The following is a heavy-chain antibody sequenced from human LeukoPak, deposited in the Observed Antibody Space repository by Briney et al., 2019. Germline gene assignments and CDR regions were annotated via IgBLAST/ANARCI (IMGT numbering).Heavy chain of an antibody. D-gene: IGHD6-13*01. J-gene: IGHJ2*01. V-gene: IGHV3-9*01. Sequence: LRLSCAASGFTFDDYAMHWVRQAPGKGLEWVSGISWNSGSIGYADSVKGRFTISRDNAKNSLYLQMNSLRAEDTALYYCAKDIAAAGTGWYFDLWGRGTLVTVSS. CDR3: AKDIAAAGTGWYFDL. CDR1: GFTFDDYA. CDR2: ISWNSGSI.